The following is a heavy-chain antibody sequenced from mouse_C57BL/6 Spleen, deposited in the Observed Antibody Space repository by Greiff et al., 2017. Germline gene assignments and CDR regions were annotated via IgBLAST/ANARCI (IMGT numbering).Heavy chain of an antibody. CDR3: ARWPNYYYARDY. CDR1: GYAFSSSW. J-gene: IGHJ4*01. V-gene: IGHV1-82*01. CDR2: IYPGDGDT. Sequence: QVQLQQSGPELVKPGASVKISCKASGYAFSSSWMNWVKQRPGKGLEWIGRIYPGDGDTNYNGKFKGKATLTADKSSSTAYMQLSSLTSEDSAVYFCARWPNYYYARDYWGQGTSVTVSS. D-gene: IGHD4-1*02.